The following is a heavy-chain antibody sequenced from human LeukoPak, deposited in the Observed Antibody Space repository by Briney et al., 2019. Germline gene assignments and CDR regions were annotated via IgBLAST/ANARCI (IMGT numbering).Heavy chain of an antibody. CDR2: VNQDGSQK. CDR3: ARALGGTVGS. D-gene: IGHD4-23*01. CDR1: GFTFSISW. Sequence: GGSLRLSCVDSGFTFSISWMSWVRQAPGKGLEWVANVNQDGSQKDYVDSVKGRFTISRDNDKNSVYLQMNTLRVEDTAVYYCARALGGTVGSWGQGILVTVSS. J-gene: IGHJ5*02. V-gene: IGHV3-7*01.